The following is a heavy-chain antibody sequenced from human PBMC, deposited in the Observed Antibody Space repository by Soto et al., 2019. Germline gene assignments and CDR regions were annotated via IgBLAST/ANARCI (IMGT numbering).Heavy chain of an antibody. CDR3: ARDVIGHDHYETIVYYFDH. Sequence: QVQLIQFGAEVKKPGASVKVSCRASGYTFTKFHIHWVRQAPGQGLEWMGMIDPSGGVTRDAQRFECRFTMSRVRSWSCVYMELRGLTSEDTAVYYCARDVIGHDHYETIVYYFDHGGPGALVTVSS. V-gene: IGHV1-46*01. CDR1: GYTFTKFH. D-gene: IGHD3-16*01. J-gene: IGHJ4*02. CDR2: IDPSGGVT.